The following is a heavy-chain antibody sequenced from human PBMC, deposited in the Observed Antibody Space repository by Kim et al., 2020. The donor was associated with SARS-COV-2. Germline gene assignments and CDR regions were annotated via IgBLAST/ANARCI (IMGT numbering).Heavy chain of an antibody. D-gene: IGHD6-13*01. J-gene: IGHJ4*02. CDR3: ARENGESSSWPRPVDY. CDR1: GFTFSSYS. CDR2: ISSSSSYI. Sequence: GGSLRLSCAASGFTFSSYSMNWVRQAPGKGLEWVSSISSSSSYISYADSVKGRFTISRDNAKNSLYLQMNSLRAEDTAVYYCARENGESSSWPRPVDYWGQGTLVTVSS. V-gene: IGHV3-21*01.